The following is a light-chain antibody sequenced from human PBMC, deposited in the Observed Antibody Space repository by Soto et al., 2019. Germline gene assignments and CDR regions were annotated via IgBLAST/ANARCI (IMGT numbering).Light chain of an antibody. CDR1: SSDVGGYNY. CDR3: SSHAGINNVV. Sequence: SALTQPPSASGSPGQSVTISCTGTSSDVGGYNYVSWYQQHPGKAPKLMIYEVTKRPSGVPHRFSGFKCGNTASLTVSGLLAEDEADYYCSSHAGINNVVFGGGTKLTVL. V-gene: IGLV2-8*01. J-gene: IGLJ3*02. CDR2: EVT.